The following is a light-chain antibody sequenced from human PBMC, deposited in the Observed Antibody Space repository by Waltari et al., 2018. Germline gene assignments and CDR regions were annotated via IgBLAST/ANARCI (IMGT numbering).Light chain of an antibody. CDR2: GVS. CDR1: SSDVGGYNY. CDR3: SSYAGSNNFFYV. Sequence: QSALTQPPSASGSPGQSVTISCTGTSSDVGGYNYVSWYQQHPGKAPKLMFYGVSKRPAGVPDRFSACKSGNTASLTVSGLQAEDEADYYCSSYAGSNNFFYVFGTGTKVTVL. V-gene: IGLV2-8*01. J-gene: IGLJ1*01.